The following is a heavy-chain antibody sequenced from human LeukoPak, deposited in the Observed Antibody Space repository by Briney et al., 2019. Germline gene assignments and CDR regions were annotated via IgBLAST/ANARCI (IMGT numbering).Heavy chain of an antibody. Sequence: GGSLRLSCAASGFTFSSYSMNWVRQAPGEGLEWVSSISSSSSYIYYADSVKGRFTISRDNAKNSLYLQMNSLRAEDTAVYYCARAPIDRFPGDYWGQGTLVTVSS. CDR3: ARAPIDRFPGDY. CDR2: ISSSSSYI. CDR1: GFTFSSYS. D-gene: IGHD1-14*01. J-gene: IGHJ4*02. V-gene: IGHV3-21*01.